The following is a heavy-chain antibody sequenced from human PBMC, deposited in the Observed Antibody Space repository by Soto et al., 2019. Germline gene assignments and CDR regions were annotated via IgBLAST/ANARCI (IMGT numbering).Heavy chain of an antibody. CDR1: GFSLSNARMG. Sequence: QVTLKESGPVLVKPTETLTLTCTVSGFSLSNARMGVSWIRQPPGKALEWLAHIFSNDEKSYSTSLKSRITISKDTSKSQVVLTMTNMDPVDTATYYCARSSVGGRVCDFWSGPRWFDPWGQGTLVTVSS. J-gene: IGHJ5*02. CDR2: IFSNDEK. CDR3: ARSSVGGRVCDFWSGPRWFDP. D-gene: IGHD3-3*01. V-gene: IGHV2-26*01.